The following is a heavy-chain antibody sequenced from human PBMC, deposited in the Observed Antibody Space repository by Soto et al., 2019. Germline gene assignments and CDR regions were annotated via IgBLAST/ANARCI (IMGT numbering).Heavy chain of an antibody. CDR1: GDSVSGNSAA. J-gene: IGHJ6*02. CDR3: ARDQGIAAAGTRSVDYYYYGMDV. D-gene: IGHD6-13*01. CDR2: TYYRSKWYN. Sequence: SQTLSLTCAISGDSVSGNSAAWNWIRQSPSRGLEWLGRTYYRSKWYNDYAVSVKSRITVTPDTSKNQFSLQLNSVTPEDTAGYYCARDQGIAAAGTRSVDYYYYGMDVWGQGTTVTVSS. V-gene: IGHV6-1*01.